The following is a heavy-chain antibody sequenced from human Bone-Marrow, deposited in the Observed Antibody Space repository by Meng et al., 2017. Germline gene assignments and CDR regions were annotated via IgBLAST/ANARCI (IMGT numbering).Heavy chain of an antibody. CDR3: ARDPREAYCDSSGYYSDY. V-gene: IGHV1-8*03. D-gene: IGHD3-22*01. CDR2: MNPNSGNT. CDR1: GYTFTSYD. Sequence: ASVPVSCKASGYTFTSYDINWVRQATGQGLEWMGWMNPNSGNTGYAQKFQGRVTIARNNSISTAYMELSNLKTEETAVYYSARDPREAYCDSSGYYSDYWGQGTLVTVSS. J-gene: IGHJ4*02.